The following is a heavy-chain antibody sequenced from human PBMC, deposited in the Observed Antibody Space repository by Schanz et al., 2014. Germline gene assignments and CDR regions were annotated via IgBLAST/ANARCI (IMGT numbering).Heavy chain of an antibody. J-gene: IGHJ5*02. CDR2: INPLSGAT. Sequence: SVKVSCKASGYTFTGYYIHWVRQAPGQGFEWMGWINPLSGATDYAPTFQGRVSMTRDTSISTAYMEVTRLVSSDTAVYYCARRGPNCSNNACYHGWFDPWGQGTLVTVSS. V-gene: IGHV1-2*02. CDR1: GYTFTGYY. D-gene: IGHD4-4*01. CDR3: ARRGPNCSNNACYHGWFDP.